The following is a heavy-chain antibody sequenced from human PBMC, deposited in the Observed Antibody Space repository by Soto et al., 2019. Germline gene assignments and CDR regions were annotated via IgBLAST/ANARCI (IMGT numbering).Heavy chain of an antibody. V-gene: IGHV4-34*01. CDR3: AARGYSGYDYGYFYGMDV. Sequence: SETLSLTCAVYGGPFSGYYWSGIRQHPGKGLEWIGEINHSGSTNYNPSLKSRVTISVDTSMNQFSLKLSSVTAADTAVYYCAARGYSGYDYGYFYGMDVWGQGTTVTVSS. J-gene: IGHJ6*02. D-gene: IGHD5-12*01. CDR1: GGPFSGYY. CDR2: INHSGST.